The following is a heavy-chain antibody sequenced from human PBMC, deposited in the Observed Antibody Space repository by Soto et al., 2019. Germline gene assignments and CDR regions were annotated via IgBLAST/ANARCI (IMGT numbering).Heavy chain of an antibody. CDR3: ARSAVGATTDPFKDFDY. J-gene: IGHJ4*02. D-gene: IGHD1-26*01. V-gene: IGHV1-2*04. CDR1: GYTFTGYY. Sequence: ASVKVSCKASGYTFTGYYMHWVRQAPGQGLEWMGWINPNSGGTNYAQKFQGWVTMTRDTSISTAYMELSRLRSDDTAVYYCARSAVGATTDPFKDFDYWGQGTLVTVSS. CDR2: INPNSGGT.